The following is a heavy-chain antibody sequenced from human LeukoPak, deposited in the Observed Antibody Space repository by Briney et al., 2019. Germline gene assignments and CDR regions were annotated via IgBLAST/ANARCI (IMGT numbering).Heavy chain of an antibody. J-gene: IGHJ5*02. D-gene: IGHD2-15*01. CDR1: GFTFSDYA. Sequence: GSLRLSCAGSGFTFSDYAMSWIRQPPGKGLEWIGEINHSGSTNYNPSLKSRVTISVDTSKNQFSLKLSSVTAADTAVYYCARGGWPNWFDPWGQGTLVTVSS. CDR3: ARGGWPNWFDP. V-gene: IGHV4-34*01. CDR2: INHSGST.